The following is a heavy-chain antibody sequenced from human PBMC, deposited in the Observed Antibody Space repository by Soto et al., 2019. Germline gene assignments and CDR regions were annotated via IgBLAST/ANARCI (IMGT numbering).Heavy chain of an antibody. Sequence: GESLKISCKGSGYNFTSYRIAWVRQMPGKGLEWMGIIYPGDSDTRYSPSFQGQVTISADKSISTSYLQWSSLKASDTAMYYCARHGDGSSGYYYVHYYYGMDVWGQGTTVTVSS. J-gene: IGHJ6*02. CDR3: ARHGDGSSGYYYVHYYYGMDV. V-gene: IGHV5-51*01. CDR2: IYPGDSDT. D-gene: IGHD3-22*01. CDR1: GYNFTSYR.